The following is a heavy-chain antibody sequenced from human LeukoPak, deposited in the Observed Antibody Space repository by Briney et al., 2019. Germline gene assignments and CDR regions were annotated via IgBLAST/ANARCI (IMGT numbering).Heavy chain of an antibody. V-gene: IGHV1-24*01. D-gene: IGHD4-11*01. Sequence: ASVKVSCKVSGYTLTELSMHWVRQAPGKGLEWMGGFDPEDGETIYAQKFQGRVTMTEDTSTDTAYMELSSLRSEDTAVHYCATVSVTDYYYYMDVWGKGTTVTVSS. CDR2: FDPEDGET. CDR3: ATVSVTDYYYYMDV. CDR1: GYTLTELS. J-gene: IGHJ6*03.